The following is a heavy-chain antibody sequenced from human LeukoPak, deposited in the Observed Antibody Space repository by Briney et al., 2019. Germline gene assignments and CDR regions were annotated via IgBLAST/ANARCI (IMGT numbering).Heavy chain of an antibody. J-gene: IGHJ4*02. CDR2: ISYDGSNK. D-gene: IGHD3-22*01. CDR1: GFTFSSYA. CDR3: ARGDYYDSSGSYLFDY. Sequence: PGGSLRLSCAASGFTFSSYAMHWVRQAPGKGLEWAAVISYDGSNKYYADSVKGRFTISRDNSKNTLYLQMNSLRAEDTAVYYCARGDYYDSSGSYLFDYWGQGTLVTVSS. V-gene: IGHV3-30*01.